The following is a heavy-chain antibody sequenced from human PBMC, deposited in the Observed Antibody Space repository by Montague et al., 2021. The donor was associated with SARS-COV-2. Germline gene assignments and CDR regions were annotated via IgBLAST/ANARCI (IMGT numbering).Heavy chain of an antibody. D-gene: IGHD2-2*01. Sequence: SETLSLTCTVSGGSISSYYWSWIRQPPGKGLEWIGYIYYSGCTNYDPSLKIRVTISLDTSKNQFSLKLSSVTAADTAVYYCTRECYQVLWSDYDYYGMDVWGQGTTVTVSS. CDR3: TRECYQVLWSDYDYYGMDV. CDR1: GGSISSYY. CDR2: IYYSGCT. V-gene: IGHV4-59*12. J-gene: IGHJ6*02.